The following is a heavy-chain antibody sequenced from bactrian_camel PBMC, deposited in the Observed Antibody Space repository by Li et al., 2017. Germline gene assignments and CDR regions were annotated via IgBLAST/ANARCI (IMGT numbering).Heavy chain of an antibody. CDR2: ISWNGDST. D-gene: IGHD2*01. CDR1: GFTFDDYA. J-gene: IGHJ4*01. V-gene: IGHV3-1*01. CDR3: APGSGGYCFPY. Sequence: VQLVESGGGLVQPGGSLRLSCSTSGFTFDDYAMGWIRQAPGKGLEWVSSISWNGDSTNYPDSVKGRFTISRDNAKNTVYLQMNSLKSEDTALYCCAPGSGGYCFPYWGQGTQVTV.